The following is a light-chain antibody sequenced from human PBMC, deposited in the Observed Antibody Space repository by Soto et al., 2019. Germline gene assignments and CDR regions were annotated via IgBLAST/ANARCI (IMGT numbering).Light chain of an antibody. CDR3: QHYGGPPIT. V-gene: IGKV3-20*01. Sequence: EVVMTQSPASLSASPGERFTLSCRASQSVSSRLAWYQQKSGQAPRLLISGASSRATGIPDRFSGSGSGTDFTLIISRLEPEDFALYYCQHYGGPPITFGQGTRLEIK. CDR2: GAS. CDR1: QSVSSR. J-gene: IGKJ5*01.